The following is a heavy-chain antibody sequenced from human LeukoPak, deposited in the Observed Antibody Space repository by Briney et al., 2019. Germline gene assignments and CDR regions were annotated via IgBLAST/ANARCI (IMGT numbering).Heavy chain of an antibody. J-gene: IGHJ4*02. CDR3: ARAGDIVVVPAANNLGY. Sequence: PGGSLRFSCAASGFTFSSYWMSWVRQAPGKGLEWVANIKQDGSEKYYVDSVEGRFTISRDNAKNSLYLQMNSLRAEDTAVYYCARAGDIVVVPAANNLGYWGQGTLVTVSS. V-gene: IGHV3-7*03. D-gene: IGHD2-2*01. CDR1: GFTFSSYW. CDR2: IKQDGSEK.